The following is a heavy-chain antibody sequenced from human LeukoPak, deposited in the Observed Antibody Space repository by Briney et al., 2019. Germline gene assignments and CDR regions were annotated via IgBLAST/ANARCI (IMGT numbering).Heavy chain of an antibody. V-gene: IGHV4-38-2*02. CDR1: GYSISSGYY. D-gene: IGHD3-22*01. Sequence: SETLSPTCTVSGYSISSGYYWGWIRQPPGKGLEWIGSIYHSGSTYYNPSLKSRVTISVDTSKNQFSLKLSSVTAADTAVYYCARDVYYYDSSGSPRSLDYWGQGTLVTVSS. CDR2: IYHSGST. CDR3: ARDVYYYDSSGSPRSLDY. J-gene: IGHJ4*02.